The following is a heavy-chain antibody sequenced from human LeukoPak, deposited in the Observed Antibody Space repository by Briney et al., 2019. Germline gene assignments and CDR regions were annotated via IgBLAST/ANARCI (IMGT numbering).Heavy chain of an antibody. V-gene: IGHV1-69*13. Sequence: GASVKVSCKASGGTFSSYAISWVRQAPGQGLEWMGGIIPIFGTANYAQKFQGRVTITADESTSTAYMELSSLRSEDTAVYYCASIRNMVRGVITHDYWGQGTLVTVSS. CDR1: GGTFSSYA. CDR3: ASIRNMVRGVITHDY. D-gene: IGHD3-10*01. CDR2: IIPIFGTA. J-gene: IGHJ4*02.